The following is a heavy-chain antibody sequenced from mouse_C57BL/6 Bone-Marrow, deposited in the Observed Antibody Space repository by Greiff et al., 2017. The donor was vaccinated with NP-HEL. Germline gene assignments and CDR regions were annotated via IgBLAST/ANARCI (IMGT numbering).Heavy chain of an antibody. CDR2: IDPENGDT. CDR3: TILPPPLRMRYFDY. V-gene: IGHV14-4*01. Sequence: EVQLQQSGAELVRPGASVKLSCTASGFNIKDDYMHWVKQRPEQGLEWIGWIDPENGDTEYASKFQGKATITADTSSNTAYLQLSSLTSEDTAVYYCTILPPPLRMRYFDYWGQGTTLTVSS. J-gene: IGHJ2*01. CDR1: GFNIKDDY. D-gene: IGHD1-1*01.